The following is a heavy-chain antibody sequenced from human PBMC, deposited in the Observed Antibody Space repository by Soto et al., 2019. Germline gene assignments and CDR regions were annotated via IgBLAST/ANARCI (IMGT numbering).Heavy chain of an antibody. D-gene: IGHD3-22*01. CDR3: ARDHNDSSGYYYLNPDAFDI. V-gene: IGHV1-69*13. CDR1: GGTFGSYA. CDR2: IIPIFGTA. Sequence: GASVKVSCKASGGTFGSYAMSWVRQAPGQGLEWMGGIIPIFGTANYAQKFQGRVTITADESTSTAYMELSSLRSEDTAVYYCARDHNDSSGYYYLNPDAFDIWGQGTMVT. J-gene: IGHJ3*02.